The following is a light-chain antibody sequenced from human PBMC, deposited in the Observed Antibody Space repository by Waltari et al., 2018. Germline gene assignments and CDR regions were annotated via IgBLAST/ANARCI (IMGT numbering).Light chain of an antibody. CDR1: ETIRIY. CDR3: QQSYSIPLT. Sequence: DIQMTQSPSSLSASVGDRVTITCRASETIRIYLHWYQQKPGKAPKLLINTASRLQSGVPSRFSGSGSGTDFTLTISTLQHEDFATYYCQQSYSIPLTFGGGTKVEIK. J-gene: IGKJ4*01. CDR2: TAS. V-gene: IGKV1-39*01.